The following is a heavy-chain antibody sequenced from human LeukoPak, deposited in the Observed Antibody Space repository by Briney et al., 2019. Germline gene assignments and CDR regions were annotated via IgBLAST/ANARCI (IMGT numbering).Heavy chain of an antibody. Sequence: PSETLSLTCTVSGGSISSYYWSWIRQHPGKGLEWIGYIYYTGSTYYNPSLKSRLTISVDTSNNQFSLKLSSVTAADTAVYFCARASSSRPLNYYGMDVWGQGTTVTVSS. J-gene: IGHJ6*02. V-gene: IGHV4-59*06. D-gene: IGHD6-13*01. CDR1: GGSISSYY. CDR2: IYYTGST. CDR3: ARASSSRPLNYYGMDV.